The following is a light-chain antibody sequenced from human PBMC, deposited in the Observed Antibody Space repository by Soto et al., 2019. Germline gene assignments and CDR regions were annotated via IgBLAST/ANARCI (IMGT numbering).Light chain of an antibody. CDR3: QSYDSTLSGLI. J-gene: IGLJ2*01. V-gene: IGLV1-40*01. CDR2: FNT. CDR1: NSNLGADYG. Sequence: QSVLTQPPSVSGAPGQRVTISCTGNNSNLGADYGVQWYQQLPGTAPKHLIYFNTHRPSGVPDRFSGSKSGTSASLAITGFQAEDKTDYYCQSYDSTLSGLIFGPGTKLTAL.